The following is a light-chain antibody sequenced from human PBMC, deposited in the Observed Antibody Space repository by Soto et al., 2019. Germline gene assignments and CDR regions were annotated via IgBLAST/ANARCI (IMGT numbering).Light chain of an antibody. CDR1: SSDVGIYNY. J-gene: IGLJ2*01. Sequence: QSALTQPPSASGSPGQSVTISCTGTSSDVGIYNYVSWYQQHPGKAPKLMIYEVSKRPSGVPDRFSGSKSGQTASLTVSGLQAEDEADYYCSSYAGSNNLVFGGGTQLTVL. V-gene: IGLV2-8*01. CDR2: EVS. CDR3: SSYAGSNNLV.